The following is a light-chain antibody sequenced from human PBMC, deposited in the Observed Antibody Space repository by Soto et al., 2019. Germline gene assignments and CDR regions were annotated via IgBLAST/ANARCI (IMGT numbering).Light chain of an antibody. CDR1: ISYVCGYNY. CDR3: TQYTSGIPYV. Sequence: QSVLSQPASVSWSPGLSITISFTGTISYVCGYNYVSWYQQHPGKAPKLLIYEVGNRPSGVSNRFSGSKSGNTASLTISGLQAEDEADYYCTQYTSGIPYVFGTGTKVTVL. J-gene: IGLJ1*01. CDR2: EVG. V-gene: IGLV2-14*01.